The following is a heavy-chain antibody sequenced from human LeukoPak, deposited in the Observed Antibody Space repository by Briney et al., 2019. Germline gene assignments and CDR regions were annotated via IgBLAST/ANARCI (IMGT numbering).Heavy chain of an antibody. CDR2: IAYTGST. V-gene: IGHV4-59*08. D-gene: IGHD1-26*01. Sequence: SETLSLICTVSGGSISSYYWSWIRQPQRQGLEWIGYIAYTGSTNYNPSLKSRVTISVDTSKNQCSLKLSSVTVADTAVYYCAGRVGDSAFDIWGPGTMVTVSS. CDR3: AGRVGDSAFDI. CDR1: GGSISSYY. J-gene: IGHJ3*02.